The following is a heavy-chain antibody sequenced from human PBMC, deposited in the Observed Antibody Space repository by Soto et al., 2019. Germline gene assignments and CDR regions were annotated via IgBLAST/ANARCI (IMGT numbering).Heavy chain of an antibody. J-gene: IGHJ6*03. CDR1: GFTFSSYG. CDR2: ISYDGSNK. V-gene: IGHV3-30*18. CDR3: AKLPPPLRYFDPVDYYYYMDV. D-gene: IGHD3-9*01. Sequence: GGSLRLSCAASGFTFSSYGMHWVRQAPGKGLEWVAVISYDGSNKYYADSVKGRFTISRDNSKNTLYLQMNSLRAEDTAVYYCAKLPPPLRYFDPVDYYYYMDVWGKGTTVTVSS.